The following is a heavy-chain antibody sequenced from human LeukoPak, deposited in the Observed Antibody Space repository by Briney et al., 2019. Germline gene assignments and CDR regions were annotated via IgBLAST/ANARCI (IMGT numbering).Heavy chain of an antibody. D-gene: IGHD4-23*01. CDR3: AREGFLRWLGYYYYYMDV. CDR1: GDSITSGDYY. Sequence: SETLSLTCTVSGDSITSGDYYWSWIRQPPGKGLEWIGYIYYSGIAYYHPSLKSRVSISVDTSKNQFSLKLSSVTAADTAVYYCAREGFLRWLGYYYYYMDVWGKGTTVTVSS. J-gene: IGHJ6*03. CDR2: IYYSGIA. V-gene: IGHV4-30-4*08.